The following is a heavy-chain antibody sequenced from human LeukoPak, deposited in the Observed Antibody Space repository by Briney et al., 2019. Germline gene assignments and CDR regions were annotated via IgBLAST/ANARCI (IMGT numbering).Heavy chain of an antibody. CDR3: ARGGGDSGLYFAY. D-gene: IGHD5-12*01. V-gene: IGHV1-2*02. Sequence: ASVKVSCKASGYSFTGFYIHWVRQAPGQRLEWMAWINPQSGATNYAQKFKGRITTTRDMSITTAYMEMTTLRSDDTAVYYCARGGGDSGLYFAYWGQGTLVTVSS. J-gene: IGHJ4*02. CDR1: GYSFTGFY. CDR2: INPQSGAT.